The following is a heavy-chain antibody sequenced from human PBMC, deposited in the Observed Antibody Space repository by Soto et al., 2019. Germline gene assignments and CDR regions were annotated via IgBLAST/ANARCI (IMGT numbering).Heavy chain of an antibody. V-gene: IGHV3-30*18. D-gene: IGHD2-2*01. CDR3: AKATCSSTSCYYNWFDP. CDR1: GFTFSSYG. CDR2: ISYDGSNK. J-gene: IGHJ5*02. Sequence: PGGSLRLSCAASGFTFSSYGMHWVRQAPGKGLEWVAVISYDGSNKYYADSVKGRFTISRDNSKNTLYLQMNSLRAEDTAVYYCAKATCSSTSCYYNWFDPWGQGTLVTVSS.